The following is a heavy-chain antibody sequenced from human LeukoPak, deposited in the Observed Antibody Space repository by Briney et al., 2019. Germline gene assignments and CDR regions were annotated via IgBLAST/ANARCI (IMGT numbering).Heavy chain of an antibody. CDR3: ARYDLVVPAAHYYYGMDV. J-gene: IGHJ6*02. CDR2: ISAYNGNT. CDR1: GYTFTSYG. Sequence: ASVKVSFKASGYTFTSYGISWVRQAPGQGLEWMGWISAYNGNTNYTQKLQGRVTMTTDTSTSTAYMELRSLRSDDTAVYYCARYDLVVPAAHYYYGMDVWGQGTTVTVSS. D-gene: IGHD2-2*01. V-gene: IGHV1-18*01.